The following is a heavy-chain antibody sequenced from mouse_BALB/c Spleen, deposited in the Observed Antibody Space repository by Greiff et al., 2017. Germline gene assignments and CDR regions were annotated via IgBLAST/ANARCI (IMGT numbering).Heavy chain of an antibody. CDR2: ISSGGSYT. CDR3: ARQGAYYGSSYGY. Sequence: DVKLVESGGGLVKPGGSLKLSCAASGFTFSSYAMSWVRQTPEKRLEWVATISSGGSYTYYPDSVKGRFTIPRDNAKNTLYLQMSSLRSEDTAMYYCARQGAYYGSSYGYWGQGTTLTVSS. CDR1: GFTFSSYA. V-gene: IGHV5-9-3*01. J-gene: IGHJ2*01. D-gene: IGHD1-1*01.